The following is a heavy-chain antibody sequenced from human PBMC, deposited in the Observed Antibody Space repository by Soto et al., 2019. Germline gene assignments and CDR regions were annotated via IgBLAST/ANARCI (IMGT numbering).Heavy chain of an antibody. Sequence: SETLSLTCAVYGGSFSGYYWSWIRQPPGKGLEWIGEINHSGSTNYNPSLKSRVTISVDTSKNQFSLKLSSVTAADTAVEYCASPGFSYYSGMAAWVQGTTVTVSS. CDR1: GGSFSGYY. CDR3: ASPGFSYYSGMAA. J-gene: IGHJ6*02. V-gene: IGHV4-34*01. CDR2: INHSGST.